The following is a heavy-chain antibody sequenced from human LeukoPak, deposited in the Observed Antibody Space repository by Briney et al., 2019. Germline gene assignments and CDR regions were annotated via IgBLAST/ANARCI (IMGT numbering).Heavy chain of an antibody. CDR3: AKQAGWGAYFSFLPFDF. Sequence: GGSLRLSCAASGFTFSSYGMHWVRQAPGKGLEWVAVISYDGSNKYYADSVKGRFTISRDNSKNTLFLQTNSLRADDTAVYFCAKQAGWGAYFSFLPFDFWGRGTLVTVSS. V-gene: IGHV3-30*18. CDR1: GFTFSSYG. CDR2: ISYDGSNK. D-gene: IGHD3-3*01. J-gene: IGHJ4*02.